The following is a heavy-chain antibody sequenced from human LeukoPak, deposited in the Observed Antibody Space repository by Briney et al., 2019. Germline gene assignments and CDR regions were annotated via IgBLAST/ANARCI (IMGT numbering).Heavy chain of an antibody. CDR1: GFTFSSYG. D-gene: IGHD3-9*01. CDR2: ISGSGGYT. J-gene: IGHJ4*02. Sequence: GGSLRLSCAASGFTFSSYGMSWVRQAPGKGLEWVSTISGSGGYTYYADSVKGRFTISRDNSKNTLYLQMNSLRAEDTAVYYCARDRRVAYYDILTGYDYWGQGTLVTVSS. CDR3: ARDRRVAYYDILTGYDY. V-gene: IGHV3-23*01.